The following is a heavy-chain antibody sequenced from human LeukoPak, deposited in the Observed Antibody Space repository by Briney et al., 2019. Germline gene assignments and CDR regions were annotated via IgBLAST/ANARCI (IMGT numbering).Heavy chain of an antibody. J-gene: IGHJ4*02. V-gene: IGHV1-18*01. CDR3: ARDCDRSGYYCY. CDR1: GYTFRDYG. D-gene: IGHD3-22*01. Sequence: GGSLKGSCKASGYTFRDYGISWVRQAPGQGLEWMGWISTYSGNTNYALRLQGRVAMTTDTSTSTAYMELRSLRSDDTAVYYCARDCDRSGYYCYWGQGTLVTVSS. CDR2: ISTYSGNT.